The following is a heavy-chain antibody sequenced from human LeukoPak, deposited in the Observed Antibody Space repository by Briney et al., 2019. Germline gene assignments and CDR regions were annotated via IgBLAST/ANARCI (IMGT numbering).Heavy chain of an antibody. J-gene: IGHJ3*02. CDR1: GFTFSNAW. CDR2: IKSKTDGGTT. D-gene: IGHD3-16*02. Sequence: PGGSLRLSGAASGFTFSNAWMSWVRQAPGKGLEWVGRIKSKTDGGTTDYAAPVKGRFTISRDDLKNTLYLQMNSLKTEDTAVYYCTTMNFNYDYVWGSYRSPSGYAFDIWGQGTMVTVSS. CDR3: TTMNFNYDYVWGSYRSPSGYAFDI. V-gene: IGHV3-15*01.